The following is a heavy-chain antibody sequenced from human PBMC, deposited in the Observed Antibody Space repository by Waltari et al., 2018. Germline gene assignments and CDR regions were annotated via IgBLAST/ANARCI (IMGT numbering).Heavy chain of an antibody. D-gene: IGHD4-4*01. V-gene: IGHV1-69-2*01. Sequence: EVQLVQSGAEVKKPGATVKISCKASGSTFTDSYIHWVQQAPGKGLEWMGRVDPADSETIYAEKFQGRVTITADTSTDTAYMELSSLRSEDTAVYYCATVLTTVPTYWFDPWGQGTLVTVSS. CDR1: GSTFTDSY. CDR2: VDPADSET. CDR3: ATVLTTVPTYWFDP. J-gene: IGHJ5*02.